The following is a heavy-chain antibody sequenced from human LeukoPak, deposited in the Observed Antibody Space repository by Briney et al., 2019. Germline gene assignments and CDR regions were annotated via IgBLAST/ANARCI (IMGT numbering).Heavy chain of an antibody. Sequence: SETLSPTCTVSGGSISSYYWSWIRQPPGKGLEWIGYIYYSGSTSYNPSLKSRVTISVDTSKNRFSLKLSSVTAADTAVYYCARVGRYSYHHDYWGQGTLVTVSS. CDR2: IYYSGST. CDR3: ARVGRYSYHHDY. J-gene: IGHJ4*02. V-gene: IGHV4-59*01. D-gene: IGHD5-18*01. CDR1: GGSISSYY.